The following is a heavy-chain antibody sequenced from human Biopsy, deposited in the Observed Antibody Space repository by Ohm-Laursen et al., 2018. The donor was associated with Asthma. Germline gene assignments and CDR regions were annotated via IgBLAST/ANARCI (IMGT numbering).Heavy chain of an antibody. Sequence: SLRLSCAASEFSFSHYPMHWVRQAPGKGLEWVADIWFDGSDKHYADSVKGRFTISRDNSKNTLYLQMNSLRAEDTALYYCGRERSYMVDYWGQGTLVIVSS. V-gene: IGHV3-33*08. J-gene: IGHJ4*02. CDR3: GRERSYMVDY. CDR2: IWFDGSDK. CDR1: EFSFSHYP. D-gene: IGHD3-10*01.